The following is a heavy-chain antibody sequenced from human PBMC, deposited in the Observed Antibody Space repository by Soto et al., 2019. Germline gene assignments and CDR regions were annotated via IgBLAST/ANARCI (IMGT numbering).Heavy chain of an antibody. V-gene: IGHV1-18*01. CDR2: ISAYNGNT. CDR3: VVAAQPFYVLY. J-gene: IGHJ4*02. Sequence: QVQLVQSGAEVKKPGASVKVSCKASGYTFTSYGISWVRQAPGQGLEWMGWISAYNGNTNYAQKLQGRVTMTTDTATNTAEMERRSLKPDDTGVSYCVVAAQPFYVLYGAQGTRVTVSS. D-gene: IGHD2-15*01. CDR1: GYTFTSYG.